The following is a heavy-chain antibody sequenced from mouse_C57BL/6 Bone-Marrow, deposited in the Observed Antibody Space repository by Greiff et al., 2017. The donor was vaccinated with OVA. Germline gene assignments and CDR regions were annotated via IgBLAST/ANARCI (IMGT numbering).Heavy chain of an antibody. J-gene: IGHJ4*01. Sequence: VQLQQSGAELARPGASVKMSCKASGYTFTSYPMHWVKQRPGQGLEWIGYINPSSGYTKYNQTFKDKATLTPEKSSSTAYMQLSSLTSEDSAVYYCERKYYGNAMDYWGHRTSVTVSS. CDR3: ERKYYGNAMDY. CDR1: GYTFTSYP. V-gene: IGHV1-4*01. CDR2: INPSSGYT. D-gene: IGHD1-1*01.